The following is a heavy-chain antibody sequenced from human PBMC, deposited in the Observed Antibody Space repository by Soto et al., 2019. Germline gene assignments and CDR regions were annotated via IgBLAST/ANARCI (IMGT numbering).Heavy chain of an antibody. J-gene: IGHJ3*01. D-gene: IGHD3-22*01. CDR1: GASIRSSY. V-gene: IGHV4-59*01. CDR3: ARGYYDSRGQSNNFDV. CDR2: VHYSGGT. Sequence: PSETLSLTCTVSGASIRSSYWSWIRQSPGKGLEWIGYVHYSGGTKDNPSLNGRVSLSIDTSKNQFSLKLSSVAAADTAVYYCARGYYDSRGQSNNFDVWGKGT.